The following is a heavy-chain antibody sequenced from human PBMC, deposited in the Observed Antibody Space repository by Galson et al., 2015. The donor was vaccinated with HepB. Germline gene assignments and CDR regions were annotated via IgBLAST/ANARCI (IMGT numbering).Heavy chain of an antibody. J-gene: IGHJ5*02. Sequence: SLRLSCAASGFPFNNAWMTWVRQAPGMGLEWVGRIKSKTDGETTDYAAPVKGRFTISRDDSKNRLYLQMNSLKTEDTAVYDCTTDVYYSTDWSWLVPWCQGTLVSVS. CDR3: TTDVYYSTDWSWLVP. CDR1: GFPFNNAW. V-gene: IGHV3-15*01. D-gene: IGHD3-9*01. CDR2: IKSKTDGETT.